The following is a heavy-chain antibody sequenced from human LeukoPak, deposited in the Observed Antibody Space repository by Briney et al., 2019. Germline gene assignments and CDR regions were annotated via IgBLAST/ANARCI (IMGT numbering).Heavy chain of an antibody. CDR3: ARGRDYGSGKDNWFDP. J-gene: IGHJ5*02. Sequence: ASVKVSCKASGYTFTGYSIHWVRQAPGQGLEWMGWMNPNSGNTGYAQKFQGRVTMTRNTSISTAYMELSSLRSEDTAVYYCARGRDYGSGKDNWFDPWGRGTLVTVSS. D-gene: IGHD3-10*01. V-gene: IGHV1-8*02. CDR2: MNPNSGNT. CDR1: GYTFTGYS.